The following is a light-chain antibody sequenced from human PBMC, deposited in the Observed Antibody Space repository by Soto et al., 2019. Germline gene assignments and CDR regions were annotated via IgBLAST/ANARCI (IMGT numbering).Light chain of an antibody. CDR3: QQYNSWPLT. Sequence: EIVLTQSPATLSLSPGERATLSCRASQSVAGNLAWYQHKPGQAPRLLIYGASNGATGIPARFSGSGSGTDYTLTISSLESGDFALYYCQQYNSWPLTFGQGTKVDIK. CDR2: GAS. V-gene: IGKV3-15*01. J-gene: IGKJ1*01. CDR1: QSVAGN.